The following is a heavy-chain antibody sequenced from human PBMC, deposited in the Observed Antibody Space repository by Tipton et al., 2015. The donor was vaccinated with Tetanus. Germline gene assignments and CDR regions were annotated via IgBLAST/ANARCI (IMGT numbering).Heavy chain of an antibody. Sequence: TLSLTCTVSGGSVRSGSYYWNWIRQPPGKGLEWLAYISDSGLTNSNYFLKSRITISRDTSRNQFSLKLTSVTAADTAVYYCVRGRGLGAYSFGFEYWGQGALVTVSS. D-gene: IGHD5-12*01. CDR2: ISDSGLT. CDR1: GGSVRSGSYY. CDR3: VRGRGLGAYSFGFEY. V-gene: IGHV4-61*01. J-gene: IGHJ4*02.